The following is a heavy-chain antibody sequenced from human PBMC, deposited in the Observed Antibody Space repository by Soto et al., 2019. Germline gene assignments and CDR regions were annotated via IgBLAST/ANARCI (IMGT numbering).Heavy chain of an antibody. CDR3: ATGRVLYGSEY. J-gene: IGHJ4*02. V-gene: IGHV4-59*03. CDR1: GGSISSYY. CDR2: IYHTESTTY. Sequence: QVQLQESGPGLVKPSETLSLTCTVSGGSISSYYWSWIRQPPGRGLQWIGYIYHTESTTYNYNPSLKSRVTISLDPSKTQFSLKLTSVTAADTAVYYCATGRVLYGSEYWGQGTLVTVSS. D-gene: IGHD3-10*01.